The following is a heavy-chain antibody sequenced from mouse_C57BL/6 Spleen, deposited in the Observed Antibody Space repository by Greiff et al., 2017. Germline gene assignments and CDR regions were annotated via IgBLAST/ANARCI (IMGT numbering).Heavy chain of an antibody. J-gene: IGHJ3*01. CDR1: GYSITSGYY. D-gene: IGHD1-1*01. V-gene: IGHV3-6*01. Sequence: ESGPGLVKPSQSLSLTCSVTGYSITSGYYWNWIRQFPGNKLEWMGYISYDGSNNYNPSLKNRISITRDTSKNQFFLKLNSVTTEDTATYYCARSHYYGSSSFFAYWGQGTLVTVSA. CDR2: ISYDGSN. CDR3: ARSHYYGSSSFFAY.